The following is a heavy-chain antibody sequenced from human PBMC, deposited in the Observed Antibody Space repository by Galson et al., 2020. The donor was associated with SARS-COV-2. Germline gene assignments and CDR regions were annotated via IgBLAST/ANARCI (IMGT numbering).Heavy chain of an antibody. D-gene: IGHD6-19*01. J-gene: IGHJ4*02. CDR3: ARDGQSSRGWAFDY. CDR2: IFFDGSEK. V-gene: IGHV3-33*01. CDR1: GFTFSDHA. Sequence: GESLKISCAASGFTFSDHAMHWVRQAPGKGLEWVAQIFFDGSEKYYGDSVRGRFTISRDSSKNMVYLQMNNLRVDDTAVYYCARDGQSSRGWAFDYWGQGTLLTVSS.